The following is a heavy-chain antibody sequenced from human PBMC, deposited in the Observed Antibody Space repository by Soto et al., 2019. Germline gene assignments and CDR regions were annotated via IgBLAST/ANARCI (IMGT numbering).Heavy chain of an antibody. Sequence: SETLSLTCAVSGGSISSGNYSWSWIRQPPGKGLEWIGYIYHSGSTYYNPSLKSRVTISVDRSKNQFSLRLSSVTAADTAVYYCARAPNYYDSSGYYYYFDYWGQGTLVTVSS. D-gene: IGHD3-22*01. J-gene: IGHJ4*02. CDR1: GGSISSGNYS. CDR3: ARAPNYYDSSGYYYYFDY. V-gene: IGHV4-30-2*01. CDR2: IYHSGST.